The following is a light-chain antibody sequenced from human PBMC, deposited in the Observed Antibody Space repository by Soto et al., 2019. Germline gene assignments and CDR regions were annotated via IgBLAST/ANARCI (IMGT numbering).Light chain of an antibody. CDR3: QQYKNWPPIN. CDR2: DAS. V-gene: IGKV3-15*01. J-gene: IGKJ5*01. CDR1: QSVGSK. Sequence: DIVMTQSPSTLSVSPGERASLSCRASQSVGSKFAWYQHKPGQSPRLLICDASTRATGIRARFSGSGSGTEFTLTTSSLQSQDFAVYYRQQYKNWPPINYGQGTRLELK.